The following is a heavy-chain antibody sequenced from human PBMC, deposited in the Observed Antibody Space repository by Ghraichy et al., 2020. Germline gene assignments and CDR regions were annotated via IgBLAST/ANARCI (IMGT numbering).Heavy chain of an antibody. Sequence: SGPTLVKPTQTLTLTCTFSGFSLSTSGVGVGWIRQPPGKALEWLALIYWNDDKRYSPSLKSRLTITKDTSKNQVVLTMTNMDPVDTATYYCAHSVRYYDSSGYWFDPWGQGTLVTVSS. D-gene: IGHD3-22*01. CDR3: AHSVRYYDSSGYWFDP. J-gene: IGHJ5*02. CDR2: IYWNDDK. V-gene: IGHV2-5*01. CDR1: GFSLSTSGVG.